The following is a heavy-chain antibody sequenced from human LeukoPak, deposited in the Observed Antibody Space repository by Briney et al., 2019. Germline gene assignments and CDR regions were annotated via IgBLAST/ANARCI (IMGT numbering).Heavy chain of an antibody. V-gene: IGHV4-34*01. CDR2: INHSGRT. D-gene: IGHD2-2*01. CDR1: GGSFSDYF. J-gene: IGHJ6*02. CDR3: ARDVVVVPAAIHYGMDV. Sequence: SETLSLTCAVYGGSFSDYFWGWIRQPPGEGLEWIGEINHSGRTYYNPSLKSRVTISVDTSKNQFSLDLSSVTAADTAVYYCARDVVVVPAAIHYGMDVWGQGTTVTVSS.